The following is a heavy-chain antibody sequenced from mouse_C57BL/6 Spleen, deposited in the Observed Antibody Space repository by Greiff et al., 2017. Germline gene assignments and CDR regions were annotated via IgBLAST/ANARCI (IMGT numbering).Heavy chain of an antibody. CDR2: IDPANGNT. Sequence: VQLQQSVAELVRPGASVKLSCTASGFNFKNTYMHWVKQRPEQGLEWIGRIDPANGNTKYAPKFQGKATITADTSSNTAYLQLSRLTSEDTAIYDCASTTVVAGPDYGDGGQGTTLTVSA. D-gene: IGHD1-1*01. CDR3: ASTTVVAGPDYGD. V-gene: IGHV14-3*01. J-gene: IGHJ2*01. CDR1: GFNFKNTY.